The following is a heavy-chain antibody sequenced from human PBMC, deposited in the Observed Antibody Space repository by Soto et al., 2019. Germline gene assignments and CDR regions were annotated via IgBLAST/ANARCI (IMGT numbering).Heavy chain of an antibody. J-gene: IGHJ6*02. V-gene: IGHV1-18*01. CDR2: ISAYNGNT. CDR1: GYTFTSYG. D-gene: IGHD5-18*01. Sequence: ASVKVSCKASGYTFTSYGISWVRQAPGQGLEWMGWISAYNGNTNYAQKLQGRVTMTTDTSTSTAYMELRSLRSDDTAVYYCASYVDTAEGAYYYYGMDVWGQGTTVTVSS. CDR3: ASYVDTAEGAYYYYGMDV.